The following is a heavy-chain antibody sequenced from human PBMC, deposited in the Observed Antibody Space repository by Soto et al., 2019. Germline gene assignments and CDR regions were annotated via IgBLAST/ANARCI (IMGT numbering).Heavy chain of an antibody. CDR2: ISSNGGST. J-gene: IGHJ6*02. CDR3: VKTAKIGGATTRYYGMDV. D-gene: IGHD1-26*01. CDR1: GFTFSSYA. V-gene: IGHV3-64D*06. Sequence: GGSLRLSCSASGFTFSSYAMHWVRQAPGKGLEYVSAISSNGGSTYYADSVKGRFTISRDNSKNTLYLQMSSLRAEDTAVYYCVKTAKIGGATTRYYGMDVWGQGTTVTVSS.